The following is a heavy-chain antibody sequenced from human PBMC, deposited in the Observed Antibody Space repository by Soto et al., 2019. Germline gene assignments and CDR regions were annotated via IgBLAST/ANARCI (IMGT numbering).Heavy chain of an antibody. D-gene: IGHD6-19*01. CDR3: ARHYSSGSRNWFDP. J-gene: IGHJ5*02. V-gene: IGHV4-39*01. CDR1: GGSINSSSYF. Sequence: SETLSLTYSVSGGSINSSSYFWGWVRQPPGKGLEWIGSIYYSGSTYYNPSLRSRVTISVDTSKNQFSLKLSSVTAADTAVFYCARHYSSGSRNWFDPWGQGTLGT. CDR2: IYYSGST.